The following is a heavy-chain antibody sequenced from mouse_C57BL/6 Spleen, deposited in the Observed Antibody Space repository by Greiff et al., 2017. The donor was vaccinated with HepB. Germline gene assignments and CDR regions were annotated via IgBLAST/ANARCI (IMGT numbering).Heavy chain of an antibody. CDR1: GYTFTSYW. Sequence: VQLQQPGAELVKPGASVKLSCKASGYTFTSYWMQWVKQRPGQGLEWIGEIDPSDSYTNYNQKFKGKATLTVDTSSSTAYMQLSSLTSEDSAVYYCARRGYDYWYFDVWGTGTTVTVSS. CDR2: IDPSDSYT. J-gene: IGHJ1*03. V-gene: IGHV1-50*01. CDR3: ARRGYDYWYFDV. D-gene: IGHD2-4*01.